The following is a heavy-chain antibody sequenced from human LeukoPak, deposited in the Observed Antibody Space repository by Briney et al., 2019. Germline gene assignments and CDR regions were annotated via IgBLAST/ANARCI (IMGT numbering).Heavy chain of an antibody. D-gene: IGHD6-13*01. V-gene: IGHV4-38-2*01. CDR1: GFSINTAHY. Sequence: PSETLSLTCAVSGFSINTAHYWGWVRPPPGEGGEGIGSISHSGNAYYNPSLKRRVTISLDASKNQFSLKVTSLTAADTAVYYCARGMSSVAAVGLWGRGTLVTVSS. J-gene: IGHJ1*01. CDR2: ISHSGNA. CDR3: ARGMSSVAAVGL.